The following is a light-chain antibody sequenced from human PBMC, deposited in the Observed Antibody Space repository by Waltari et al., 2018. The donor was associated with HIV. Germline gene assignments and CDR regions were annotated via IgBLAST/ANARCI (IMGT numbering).Light chain of an antibody. Sequence: SYALPQPSSVSVSPGQTASITCSGDLLAKKYGRWFQQKPGQAPVVVIYEDIERPSGIPERFSGSSSGTTVTLTITGAHVEDDADYYCYSAGDHDVVFGGGTKLTVL. CDR3: YSAGDHDVV. V-gene: IGLV3-27*01. CDR2: EDI. CDR1: LLAKKY. J-gene: IGLJ2*01.